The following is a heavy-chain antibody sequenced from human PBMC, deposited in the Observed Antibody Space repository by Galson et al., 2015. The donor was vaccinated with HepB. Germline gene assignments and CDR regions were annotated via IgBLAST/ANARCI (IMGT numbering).Heavy chain of an antibody. J-gene: IGHJ4*02. V-gene: IGHV1-3*01. CDR3: ARVGVGVAVADI. CDR2: INAGNGNT. Sequence: SVKVSCKASGYTFTSYAMHWVRQAPGQRLEWMGWINAGNGNTKYSQKFQGRVTITRDTSASTAYMELSSLRSEDTAVYYCARVGVGVAVADIWGQGTLVTVSS. D-gene: IGHD6-19*01. CDR1: GYTFTSYA.